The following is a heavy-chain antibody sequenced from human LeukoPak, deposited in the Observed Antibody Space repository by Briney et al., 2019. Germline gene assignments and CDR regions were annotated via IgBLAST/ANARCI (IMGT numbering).Heavy chain of an antibody. D-gene: IGHD3-10*02. V-gene: IGHV3-7*01. CDR2: IKQDGSDK. J-gene: IGHJ4*02. Sequence: GGSLRLSCAASGFTVSSYWMSWVRQAPGKGLKWVATIKQDGSDKYYVDSVKGRFSISRDNAENSLYLQMNSLRAEDTAVYYCTRDVHDYWGQGTLVTVSS. CDR3: TRDVHDY. CDR1: GFTVSSYW.